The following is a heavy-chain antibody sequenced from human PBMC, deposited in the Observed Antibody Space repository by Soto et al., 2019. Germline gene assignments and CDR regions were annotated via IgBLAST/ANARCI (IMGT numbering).Heavy chain of an antibody. Sequence: QVQLVQSGAEVKKPGSSVKVSCKASGGTFSSYAISWVRQAPGQGLEWMGGIIPIFGTANYAQKFQGRVTITADESTSTAYLELSSLRSEDTAVYYCARERRYCSGGSCYIHGRIFDYWGQGTLVTVSS. J-gene: IGHJ4*02. CDR2: IIPIFGTA. CDR1: GGTFSSYA. CDR3: ARERRYCSGGSCYIHGRIFDY. D-gene: IGHD2-15*01. V-gene: IGHV1-69*12.